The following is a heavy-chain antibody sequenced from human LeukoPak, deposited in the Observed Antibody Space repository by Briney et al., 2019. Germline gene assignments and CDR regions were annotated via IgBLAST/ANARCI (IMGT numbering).Heavy chain of an antibody. CDR1: GGTFSSYA. D-gene: IGHD2-21*02. J-gene: IGHJ4*02. Sequence: SVKVSCKASGGTFSSYAISWVRQAPGQGLEWMGGIIPIFGTANYAQKFQGRVTITADESTSTAYMELSSLRSEDTAVYYCARGEDIVVVTTDWGQGALVTVSS. V-gene: IGHV1-69*13. CDR3: ARGEDIVVVTTD. CDR2: IIPIFGTA.